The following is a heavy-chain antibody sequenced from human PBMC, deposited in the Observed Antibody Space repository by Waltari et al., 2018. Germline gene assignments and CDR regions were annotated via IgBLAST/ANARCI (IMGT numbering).Heavy chain of an antibody. V-gene: IGHV3-21*01. D-gene: IGHD2-15*01. Sequence: EVLLVESGGGLVKPGGSLRLSWVVSGFPFRLFSMIWFRQAPGKGLEWVASIDSGSTYIHYGDSMKGRFTISRDNAKNSLYLQMNRLRPEDTAVYYCARPPLYVASAGSGDYWGRGTLVTVSS. CDR1: GFPFRLFS. CDR3: ARPPLYVASAGSGDY. J-gene: IGHJ4*02. CDR2: IDSGSTYI.